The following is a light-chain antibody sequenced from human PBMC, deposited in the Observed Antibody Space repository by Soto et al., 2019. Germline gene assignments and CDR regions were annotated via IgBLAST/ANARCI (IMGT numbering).Light chain of an antibody. V-gene: IGLV2-8*01. CDR1: SSDVGGYKY. J-gene: IGLJ1*01. CDR3: SSYAGSSNV. CDR2: QVS. Sequence: QSVLTQPPSASGSPGQSVTISCTGTSSDVGGYKYVSWYQQHPGKAPKVIIYQVSNRPSGVPDRFSGSKSGNTASLTVSGLQAEDEADYYCSSYAGSSNVFGTGTKVTVL.